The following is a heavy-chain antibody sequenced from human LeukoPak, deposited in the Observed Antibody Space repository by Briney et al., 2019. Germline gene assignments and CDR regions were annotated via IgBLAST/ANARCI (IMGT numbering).Heavy chain of an antibody. CDR3: ARDPNYYDSSSYLGY. CDR2: INPNSGGT. CDR1: GYTFTGYY. D-gene: IGHD3-22*01. V-gene: IGHV1-2*02. Sequence: ASVKVSCKASGYTFTGYYMHWVRQAPGQGLEWMGWINPNSGGTNYAQKLQGRVTMTTDTSTSTAYMELRSLRSDDTAVYYCARDPNYYDSSSYLGYWGQGTLVTVSS. J-gene: IGHJ4*02.